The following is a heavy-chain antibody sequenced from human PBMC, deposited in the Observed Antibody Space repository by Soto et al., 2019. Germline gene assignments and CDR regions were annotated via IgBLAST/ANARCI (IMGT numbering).Heavy chain of an antibody. CDR1: GFTFSSYS. CDR2: ISSSSSYI. V-gene: IGHV3-21*01. J-gene: IGHJ6*02. Sequence: TGGSLRLSCAASGFTFSSYSMNWVRQAPGKGLEWVSSISSSSSYIYYADSVKGRFTISRDNAKNSLYLQMNSLRAEDTAVYYCARDYVLLWFVDKAYSYYYYGKDVWGQGTTVTVSS. CDR3: ARDYVLLWFVDKAYSYYYYGKDV. D-gene: IGHD3-10*01.